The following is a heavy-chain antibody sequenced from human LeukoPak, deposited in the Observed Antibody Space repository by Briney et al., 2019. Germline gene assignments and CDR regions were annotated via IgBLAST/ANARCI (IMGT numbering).Heavy chain of an antibody. D-gene: IGHD6-6*01. CDR1: GYTFTSYG. V-gene: IGHV1-18*01. CDR3: ARGEGVAARQSWFDP. CDR2: ISPYNGNT. J-gene: IGHJ5*02. Sequence: AASVKVSCKASGYTFTSYGISWVRQAPGQGLEWMGWISPYNGNTNYAQKFQGRVTMTTDTSTSTAYMELRSLKSDDTAVYYCARGEGVAARQSWFDPWGQGTLVTVSS.